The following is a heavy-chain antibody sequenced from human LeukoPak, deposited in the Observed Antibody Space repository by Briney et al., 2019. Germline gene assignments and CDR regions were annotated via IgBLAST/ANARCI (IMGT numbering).Heavy chain of an antibody. J-gene: IGHJ5*02. CDR2: IYAGGST. Sequence: GGSLRLSCAASGFTVSSNYMSWVRQAPGKGLEWVSVIYAGGSTYYADSVKGRFTFSRDNSKNTLYLQVNSLRAEDTAVYYCARGFNRGFDPWGQGTLVTVSS. CDR1: GFTVSSNY. D-gene: IGHD1-14*01. CDR3: ARGFNRGFDP. V-gene: IGHV3-53*01.